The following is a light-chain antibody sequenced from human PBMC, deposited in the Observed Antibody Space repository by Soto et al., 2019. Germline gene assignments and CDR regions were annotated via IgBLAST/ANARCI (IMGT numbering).Light chain of an antibody. V-gene: IGKV3-20*01. Sequence: EIVLTQSPGTLSLSPGERATLSCRASQSVSSSYLAWYQQKPGQAPRLLLYGASSRATDSPDRFSGRGSGTDFTLTISRLEPEDFAVYYCQQYGSSPRYTFCQGTKLEIK. J-gene: IGKJ2*01. CDR1: QSVSSSY. CDR2: GAS. CDR3: QQYGSSPRYT.